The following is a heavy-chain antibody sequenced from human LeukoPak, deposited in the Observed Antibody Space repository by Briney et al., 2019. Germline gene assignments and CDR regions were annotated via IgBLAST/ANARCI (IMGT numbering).Heavy chain of an antibody. D-gene: IGHD4-17*01. CDR1: GYSISSGYY. CDR2: IYHSGST. CDR3: ARPHSTWVGDNAFDI. J-gene: IGHJ3*02. V-gene: IGHV4-38-2*02. Sequence: KSSETLSLTCTVSGYSISSGYYWGWIRQPPGKGLEWIGSIYHSGSTYYNPSLKSRVTISVDTSKNQFSLKLSSVTAADTAVYYCARPHSTWVGDNAFDIWGQGTMVTVSS.